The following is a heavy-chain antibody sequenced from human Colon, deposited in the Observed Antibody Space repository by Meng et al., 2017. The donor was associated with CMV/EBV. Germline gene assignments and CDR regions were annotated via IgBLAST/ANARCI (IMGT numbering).Heavy chain of an antibody. Sequence: ASVKVSCKASGYTFSNFGISWVRQAPGQGLEWMGWISGNNGNTNFARKFWGRIAMTTDTSTTTAHMELRSLGSDDTAIYYCARDGADCTTTTCSIDFWGQGTLVTVSS. J-gene: IGHJ4*02. CDR3: ARDGADCTTTTCSIDF. D-gene: IGHD2/OR15-2a*01. CDR2: ISGNNGNT. CDR1: GYTFSNFG. V-gene: IGHV1-18*01.